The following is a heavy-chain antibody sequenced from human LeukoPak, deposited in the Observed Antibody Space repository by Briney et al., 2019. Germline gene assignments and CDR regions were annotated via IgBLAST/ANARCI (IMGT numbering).Heavy chain of an antibody. CDR3: ARATVGYCSSTSCQHYFDY. V-gene: IGHV4-59*01. CDR2: IYYSGST. CDR1: GGSISSYY. J-gene: IGHJ4*02. Sequence: SETLSLTCTVSGGSISSYYWSWIRQPPGKGLEWIGYIYYSGSTNYNPSLKSRVTISVDTSKNQFSLKLSSVTAADTAVYYCARATVGYCSSTSCQHYFDYWGQGTLVTVSS. D-gene: IGHD2-2*01.